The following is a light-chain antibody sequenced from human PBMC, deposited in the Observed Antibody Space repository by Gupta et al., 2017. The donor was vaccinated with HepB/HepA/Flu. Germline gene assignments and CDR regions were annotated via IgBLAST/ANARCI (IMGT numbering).Light chain of an antibody. CDR3: QQYRS. V-gene: IGKV1-5*03. Sequence: DIQMTQSPSTLSASVGDRVTITCRARQSISSWLVWYQQKPGKAPKLLLYTASSLESGVPSRFSGSGSGPEFTLTISSLQPDDFASYNCQQYRSFGQGTKVEIK. CDR1: QSISSW. J-gene: IGKJ1*01. CDR2: TAS.